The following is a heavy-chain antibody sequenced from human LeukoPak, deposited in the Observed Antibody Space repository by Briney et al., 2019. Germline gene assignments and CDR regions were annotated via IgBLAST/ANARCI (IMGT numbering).Heavy chain of an antibody. CDR1: GGSISSSYW. J-gene: IGHJ5*02. Sequence: SDTLSLTCAVSGGSISSSYWWSWIRQPPGKGLEWIGEIYHSGSTNYHLSLKSRDTISVDKSKNQFSLKLNSVTAADTAVYYCARDYCTSTTCPNWFDPWGQGTLVTVSS. V-gene: IGHV4-4*02. CDR3: ARDYCTSTTCPNWFDP. CDR2: IYHSGST. D-gene: IGHD2-2*01.